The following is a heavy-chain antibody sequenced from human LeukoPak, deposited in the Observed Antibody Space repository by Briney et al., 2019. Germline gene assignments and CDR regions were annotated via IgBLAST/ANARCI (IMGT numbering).Heavy chain of an antibody. V-gene: IGHV3-9*01. Sequence: GGSLRLSCAASGFTFDDYAMHWVRQAPGKGLEWVSGISWNSGSIGYADSVKGRFTISRDNAKNSLYLQMNSLRAEDTAVYYCARVGVSYDYVWGSYRKNRGFDYWGQGTLVTVSS. D-gene: IGHD3-16*02. CDR2: ISWNSGSI. J-gene: IGHJ4*02. CDR3: ARVGVSYDYVWGSYRKNRGFDY. CDR1: GFTFDDYA.